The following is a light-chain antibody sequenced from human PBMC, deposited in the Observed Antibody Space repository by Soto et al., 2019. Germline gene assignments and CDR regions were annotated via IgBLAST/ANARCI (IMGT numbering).Light chain of an antibody. CDR1: KLGDKY. CDR2: QDS. J-gene: IGLJ1*01. CDR3: QAWDSCTRGV. V-gene: IGLV3-1*01. Sequence: SYELTQPPSVSVSPGQTASITCSGDKLGDKYACWYQQKPGQSPVLVIYQDSKRPSGIPERFSGSNSGNTATLTISGTQAMDEADYYCQAWDSCTRGVFGTGTKVTVL.